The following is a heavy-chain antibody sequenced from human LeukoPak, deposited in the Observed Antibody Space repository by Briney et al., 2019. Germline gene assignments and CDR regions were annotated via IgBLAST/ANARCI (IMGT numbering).Heavy chain of an antibody. CDR2: INPNSGGT. D-gene: IGHD1-1*01. J-gene: IGHJ4*02. V-gene: IGHV1-2*02. CDR1: GYTFTGYY. Sequence: ASVKVSCKASGYTFTGYYMHWVRQAPGQGLEWMGWINPNSGGTNYAQKFQGRVTMTRDTSISTAYMELSRLRSDDTAVYYCARNRNDDDGMGLDYWGQGTLVTVSS. CDR3: ARNRNDDDGMGLDY.